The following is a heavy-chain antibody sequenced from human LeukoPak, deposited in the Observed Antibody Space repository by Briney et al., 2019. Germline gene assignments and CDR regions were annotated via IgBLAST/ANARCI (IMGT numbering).Heavy chain of an antibody. CDR2: ISGSGDYT. J-gene: IGHJ4*02. CDR3: AKVTYGSGTYGAFDS. CDR1: GFTFSSHG. D-gene: IGHD3-10*01. V-gene: IGHV3-23*01. Sequence: GGSLRLSCAASGFTFSSHGMSWVRQAPGKGLEWVSTISGSGDYTYYADSVKGRFTISRDNSKNTLYLQMNSLRAEDTAVYYCAKVTYGSGTYGAFDSWGQGTLVTVSS.